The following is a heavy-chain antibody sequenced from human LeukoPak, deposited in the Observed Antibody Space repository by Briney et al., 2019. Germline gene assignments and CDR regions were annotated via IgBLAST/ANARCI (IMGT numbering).Heavy chain of an antibody. V-gene: IGHV1-69*13. D-gene: IGHD4-11*01. CDR2: IIPIFGTA. CDR1: GGSFSSYA. J-gene: IGHJ6*02. CDR3: ARLGLPAGYSSYRSPSYGMDV. Sequence: ASVKVSCKASGGSFSSYAIRWVRQPPGQGLEWMGGIIPIFGTANYAQKFQGRVTITADESTSTAYMELSSLRSEDTAVYYCARLGLPAGYSSYRSPSYGMDVWGQRTTVTVSS.